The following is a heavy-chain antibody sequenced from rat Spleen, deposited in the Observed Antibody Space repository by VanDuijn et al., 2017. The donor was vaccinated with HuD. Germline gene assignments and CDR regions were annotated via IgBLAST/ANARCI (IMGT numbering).Heavy chain of an antibody. CDR2: ISPDGGST. CDR3: VSHGARISRFAY. CDR1: GFTFSGYW. D-gene: IGHD2-7*01. Sequence: EVQLVETGGGLVQPGESLKLSCVASGFTFSGYWMYWIRQAPGEGLEWISSISPDGGSTFYPDSVKGRFTISRDDAKSTLYLQMNSLRSEETATYYCVSHGARISRFAYWGQGTLVTVSS. J-gene: IGHJ3*01. V-gene: IGHV5-58*01.